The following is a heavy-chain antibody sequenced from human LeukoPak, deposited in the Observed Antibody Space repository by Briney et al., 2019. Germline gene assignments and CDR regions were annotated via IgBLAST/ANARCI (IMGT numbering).Heavy chain of an antibody. D-gene: IGHD2-2*01. CDR1: RGTFSSYA. CDR2: IIPIFGTA. CDR3: ARVHCSSTSCYYPEV. V-gene: IGHV1-69*13. Sequence: SVKVSCKASRGTFSSYAIRWVRQAPGQGLEWMGGIIPIFGTANYAQKFQGRVTITADESTSTAYMELSSLRSEDTAVYYCARVHCSSTSCYYPEVWGQGTLVTVSS. J-gene: IGHJ4*02.